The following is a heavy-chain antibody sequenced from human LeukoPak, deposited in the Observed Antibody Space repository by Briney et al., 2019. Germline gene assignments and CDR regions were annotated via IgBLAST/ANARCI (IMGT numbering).Heavy chain of an antibody. V-gene: IGHV4-59*01. J-gene: IGHJ2*01. Sequence: PSETLSLTCTVSGGSIGSYYWSWIRQPPGKGLEWIGYIYYSGSTNYNPSLKSRVTISVDTSKNQFSLRLSSVTASDTAVYYCARVPWDWYFDLWGRGTLVTVSS. CDR3: ARVPWDWYFDL. D-gene: IGHD1-26*01. CDR1: GGSIGSYY. CDR2: IYYSGST.